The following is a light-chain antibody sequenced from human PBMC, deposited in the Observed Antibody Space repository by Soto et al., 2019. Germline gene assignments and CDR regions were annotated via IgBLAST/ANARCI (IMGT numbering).Light chain of an antibody. CDR3: SSYTSSNTVI. CDR2: DVS. V-gene: IGLV2-14*01. J-gene: IGLJ2*01. Sequence: QSALTQPAPVSGSPGQSIAISCTGTSSDVGGYTYVSWYQQHPGKAPKLMIYDVSARPSGVSNRFSGSKSDNTASLTISGLQAEDEADYYCSSYTSSNTVIFGGGTKLTVL. CDR1: SSDVGGYTY.